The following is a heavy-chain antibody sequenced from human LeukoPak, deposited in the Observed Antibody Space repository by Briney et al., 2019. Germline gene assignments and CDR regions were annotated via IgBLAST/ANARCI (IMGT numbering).Heavy chain of an antibody. Sequence: SETLSLTCTVSGGSISSGGYYWSWIRQHPGKGLEWIGYIYYSGSTYYNPSLKSRVTISVDTSKNQFSLKLSSVTAADTAVYYCARDLFYYDSSGYGQGYYYGMDVWGQGTTVTVSS. CDR1: GGSISSGGYY. V-gene: IGHV4-31*03. D-gene: IGHD3-22*01. CDR3: ARDLFYYDSSGYGQGYYYGMDV. CDR2: IYYSGST. J-gene: IGHJ6*02.